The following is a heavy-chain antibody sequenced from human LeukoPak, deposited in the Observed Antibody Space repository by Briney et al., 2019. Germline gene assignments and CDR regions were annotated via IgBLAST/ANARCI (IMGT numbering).Heavy chain of an antibody. CDR3: ASQSSGGTDFYYFDY. Sequence: SVKVSCKASGGTFSSYAISWVRQAPGQGLEWMGGIIPIFGSTNYAQKFQGRVTITADKSTSTAYMELSSLRSEDTAVYHCASQSSGGTDFYYFDYWGQGTLVTVSS. CDR1: GGTFSSYA. V-gene: IGHV1-69*06. J-gene: IGHJ4*02. CDR2: IIPIFGST. D-gene: IGHD2-15*01.